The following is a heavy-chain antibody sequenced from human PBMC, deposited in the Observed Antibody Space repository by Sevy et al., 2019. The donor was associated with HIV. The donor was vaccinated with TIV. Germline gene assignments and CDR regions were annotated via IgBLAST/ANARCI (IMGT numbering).Heavy chain of an antibody. CDR3: AKDLYSWELRGPDY. D-gene: IGHD1-26*01. V-gene: IGHV3-23*01. Sequence: GGSLRLSCAASGFTFSSYAMSWVRQAPGKGLEWDSAISGSGGSTYYADSVKGRFTISRDNSKNTLYLQMNSLRAEDTAVYYCAKDLYSWELRGPDYWGQGTLVTVSS. J-gene: IGHJ4*02. CDR2: ISGSGGST. CDR1: GFTFSSYA.